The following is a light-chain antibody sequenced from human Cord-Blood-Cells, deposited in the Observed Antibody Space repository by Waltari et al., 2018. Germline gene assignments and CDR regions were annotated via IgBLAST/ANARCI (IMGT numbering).Light chain of an antibody. CDR2: GGR. CDR1: SSDDGRYNL. V-gene: IGLV2-23*01. J-gene: IGLJ2*01. Sequence: QSALTQPASVSGSPGQAITLCSPGTSSDDGRYNLVSWYQQHPGKAPTPMIYGGRTRPSGVSNRFSGSKSGNTAALTISGVQAEDEADYYCCSYAGSSTGVFGGGTKLTVL. CDR3: CSYAGSSTGV.